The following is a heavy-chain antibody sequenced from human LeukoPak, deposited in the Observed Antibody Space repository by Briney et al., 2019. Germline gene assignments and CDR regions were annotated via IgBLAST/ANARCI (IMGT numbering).Heavy chain of an antibody. CDR3: TTLGEYYDSSGYYYN. CDR1: GDSISNTYW. V-gene: IGHV4-4*02. Sequence: KPSGTLSLTCAVSGDSISNTYWWRWVRQFPGKGLEWIGEIYRSGSTNYNPSLKSRVTISMDKSKNQFSLKLTSVTAADTAVYYCTTLGEYYDSSGYYYNWGQGTLVTVSS. J-gene: IGHJ4*02. D-gene: IGHD3-22*01. CDR2: IYRSGST.